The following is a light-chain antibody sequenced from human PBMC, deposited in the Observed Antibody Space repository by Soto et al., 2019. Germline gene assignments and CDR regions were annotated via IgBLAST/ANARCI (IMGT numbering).Light chain of an antibody. J-gene: IGKJ5*01. CDR3: LQYDSYPVT. CDR2: GAS. V-gene: IGKV3-11*01. Sequence: EIVLTQSPTTLSLSPGERATLSCRASQSVSANLAWYQQKPGQAPGLLLYGASNRASGIPDRFAGSGSGTEFTLTINSLQPEDFGTYYCLQYDSYPVTFGQGTRLEIK. CDR1: QSVSAN.